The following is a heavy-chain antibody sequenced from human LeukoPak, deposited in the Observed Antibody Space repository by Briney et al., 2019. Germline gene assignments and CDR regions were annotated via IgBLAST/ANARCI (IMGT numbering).Heavy chain of an antibody. CDR3: ARFDHSSSTDYYYMDV. D-gene: IGHD6-6*01. CDR1: SGSISRQY. V-gene: IGHV4-59*11. J-gene: IGHJ6*03. CDR2: IYYSGST. Sequence: PSETLSLTCTVSSGSISRQYWSWIRRPPGKGLEWIGFIYYSGSTNYNPSLRSRVTITVDTSKNQFSLKLSSVTAADTAVYYCARFDHSSSTDYYYMDVWGKGTTVTVSS.